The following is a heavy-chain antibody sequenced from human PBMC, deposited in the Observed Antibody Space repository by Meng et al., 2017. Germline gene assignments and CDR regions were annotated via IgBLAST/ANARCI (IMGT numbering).Heavy chain of an antibody. D-gene: IGHD6-19*01. CDR2: IWYDGSNK. J-gene: IGHJ4*02. Sequence: GSLRLSCAASGFTFSSYGMHWVRQAPGKGLEWVAVIWYDGSNKYYADSVKGRFTISRDNSKNTLYLQMNSLRAEDTAVYYCARVKVPGIAVAGTVFDYWGQGTLVTVSS. V-gene: IGHV3-33*01. CDR3: ARVKVPGIAVAGTVFDY. CDR1: GFTFSSYG.